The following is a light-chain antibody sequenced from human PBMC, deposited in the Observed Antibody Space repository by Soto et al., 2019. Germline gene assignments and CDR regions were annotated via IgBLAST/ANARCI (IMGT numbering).Light chain of an antibody. V-gene: IGLV1-51*01. CDR2: DNN. CDR1: SSNIGNNY. Sequence: QAVVTQPPSVSAAPGQKVTISCSGSSSNIGNNYVSWYQQLPGTAPKLLIYDNNKRPSGIPDRFSGSKSGTSATLGITGLKTGDEADYYCGTWDTSLSAVVFGGGTKVTVL. CDR3: GTWDTSLSAVV. J-gene: IGLJ2*01.